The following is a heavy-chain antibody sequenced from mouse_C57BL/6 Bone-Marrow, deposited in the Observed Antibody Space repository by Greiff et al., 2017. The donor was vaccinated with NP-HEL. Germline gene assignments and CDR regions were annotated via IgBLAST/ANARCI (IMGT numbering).Heavy chain of an antibody. V-gene: IGHV5-12*01. Sequence: EVQLVESGGGLVQPGGSLKLSCAASGFTFSDYYMYWVRQTQEQRLEWVAYISNGGGSPYYPDTVKGRFTLSRDHAKNTLYLQMSRLKSEDTAMYYCARRGTLVPFAYWGQGTLVTVSA. J-gene: IGHJ3*01. CDR2: ISNGGGSP. D-gene: IGHD2-14*01. CDR1: GFTFSDYY. CDR3: ARRGTLVPFAY.